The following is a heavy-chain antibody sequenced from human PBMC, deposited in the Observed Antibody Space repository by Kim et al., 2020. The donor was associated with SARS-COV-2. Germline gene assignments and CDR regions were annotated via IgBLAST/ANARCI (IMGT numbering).Heavy chain of an antibody. J-gene: IGHJ4*02. CDR1: GGSVSSGSYY. CDR3: ARWRIVGATRGPHLDY. Sequence: SETLSLTCTVSGGSVSSGSYYWSWIRQPPGKGLEWIGYIYYSGSTNYNPSLKSRVTISVDTSKNQFSLKLSSVTAADTAVYYCARWRIVGATRGPHLDYWGQGTLVTVSS. D-gene: IGHD1-26*01. V-gene: IGHV4-61*01. CDR2: IYYSGST.